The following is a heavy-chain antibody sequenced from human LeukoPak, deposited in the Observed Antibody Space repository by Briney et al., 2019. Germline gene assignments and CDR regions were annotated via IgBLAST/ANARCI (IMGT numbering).Heavy chain of an antibody. CDR3: ARRGLSVAAPDY. D-gene: IGHD6-19*01. CDR1: GSTFSCYF. V-gene: IGHV3-64*02. J-gene: IGHJ4*02. CDR2: ISGNGDYT. Sequence: GSLRLSLAASGSTFSCYFMRCVRQAPGKGLEYVSAISGNGDYTYYTDSLKGRFTVSRDNSKNTLYLQVGSLRAEDMAVYYCARRGLSVAAPDYWGQGALVTVTS.